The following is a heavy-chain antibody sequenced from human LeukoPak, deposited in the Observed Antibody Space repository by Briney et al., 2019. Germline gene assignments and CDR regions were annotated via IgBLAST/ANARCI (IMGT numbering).Heavy chain of an antibody. CDR3: AREIGPRQLHLWGSAFDY. J-gene: IGHJ4*02. CDR1: GYTFTNYY. V-gene: IGHV1-46*01. D-gene: IGHD5-18*01. Sequence: GASVKVSCKASGYTFTNYYMHWVRQARGQGLEWMGIINPSGGGTSYAQKFQGRLTMTRDTSTTTVYMELSSLRSEDTAMYYCAREIGPRQLHLWGSAFDYWRQGTLVTVSS. CDR2: INPSGGGT.